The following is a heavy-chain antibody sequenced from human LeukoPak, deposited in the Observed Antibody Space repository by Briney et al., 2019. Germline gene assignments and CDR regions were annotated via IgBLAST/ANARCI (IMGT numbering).Heavy chain of an antibody. V-gene: IGHV3-66*01. CDR3: ARERYCTDRRCLYGMDV. CDR1: GFTVTNNY. CDR2: IYSGDST. D-gene: IGHD2-8*02. J-gene: IGHJ6*02. Sequence: PGGSLRLSCAASGFTVTNNYMSWVRQAPGKGLESVSVIYSGDSTHYADSVKGRFTISRDKSKNTLYLQMNSLRVEDTAVYYYARERYCTDRRCLYGMDVWGQGTTVTVSS.